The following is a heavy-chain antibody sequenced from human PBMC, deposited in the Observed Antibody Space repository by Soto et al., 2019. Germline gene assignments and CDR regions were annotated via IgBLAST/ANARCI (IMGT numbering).Heavy chain of an antibody. D-gene: IGHD6-13*01. J-gene: IGHJ5*02. Sequence: QVQLVQSGAEVKKPGSSVKVSCKASGGTFSSYAISWVRQAPGQGLEWMGGIIPIFGTANYAQKFQGRVTITADESTSTAYMELSSLRSEDTAVYYCAREGQYSRSWYLRLRWFDPWGQGTLVTVS. CDR3: AREGQYSRSWYLRLRWFDP. V-gene: IGHV1-69*01. CDR1: GGTFSSYA. CDR2: IIPIFGTA.